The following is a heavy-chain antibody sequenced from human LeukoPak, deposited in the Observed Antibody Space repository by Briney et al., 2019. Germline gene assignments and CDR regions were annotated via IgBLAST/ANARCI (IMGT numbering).Heavy chain of an antibody. CDR1: GGSISSGGYY. J-gene: IGHJ4*02. D-gene: IGHD4-17*01. V-gene: IGHV4-31*03. CDR3: ARAGDDYGDYVSRYFDY. Sequence: SETLSLTCTVSGGSISSGGYYWSWIRQHPGKGLEWIGYIYYSGSTYYNPSLKSRVTISVDTSKNQFSLKLSSVTAADTAVYYCARAGDDYGDYVSRYFDYWGQGTLVTVSS. CDR2: IYYSGST.